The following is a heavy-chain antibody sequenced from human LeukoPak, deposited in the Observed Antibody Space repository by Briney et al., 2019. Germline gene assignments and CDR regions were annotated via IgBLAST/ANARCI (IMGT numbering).Heavy chain of an antibody. J-gene: IGHJ2*01. Sequence: GGSLRLSCAASGFTFSSYSMNWVRQAPGKGLEWVSSISSSSSYIYYADSVKGRFTISRDNAKNSLYLQMNSLRAEDTAVYYCASAVVVELGTPRPYWYFDLWGRGTLVTVSS. D-gene: IGHD2-15*01. CDR1: GFTFSSYS. V-gene: IGHV3-21*01. CDR3: ASAVVVELGTPRPYWYFDL. CDR2: ISSSSSYI.